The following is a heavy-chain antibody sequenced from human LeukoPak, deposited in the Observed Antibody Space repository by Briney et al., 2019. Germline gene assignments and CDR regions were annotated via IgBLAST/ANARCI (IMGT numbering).Heavy chain of an antibody. CDR3: ATEFNYYGSGSYS. CDR1: GFTFSKYG. J-gene: IGHJ5*02. CDR2: IRHDGSDK. V-gene: IGHV3-30*02. D-gene: IGHD3-10*01. Sequence: QPGGSLRLSCAASGFTFSKYGMHWVRQAPGKGLEWVAFIRHDGSDKYYIDSVKDRFIISRDNSKNTLYLQMNSLRTEDTAVYYCATEFNYYGSGSYSWGQGTLVTVSS.